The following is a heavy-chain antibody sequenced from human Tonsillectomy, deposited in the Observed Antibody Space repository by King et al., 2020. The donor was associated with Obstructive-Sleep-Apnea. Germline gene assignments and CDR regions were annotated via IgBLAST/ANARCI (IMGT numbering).Heavy chain of an antibody. D-gene: IGHD6-6*01. J-gene: IGHJ4*02. V-gene: IGHV3-48*04. Sequence: VQLVESGGGLVQPGGSLRLSCAASGFTFSSYSMNWVRQAPGKGLEWVSYISSSSSTIYYADSVKGRFTISRDNAKNSLYLQMNSLRAEDTAFYYCARHYSSSLYYFDYWGQGTLVTVSS. CDR3: ARHYSSSLYYFDY. CDR2: ISSSSSTI. CDR1: GFTFSSYS.